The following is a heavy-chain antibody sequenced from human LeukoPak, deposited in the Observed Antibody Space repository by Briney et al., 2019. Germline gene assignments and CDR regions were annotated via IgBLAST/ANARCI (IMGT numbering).Heavy chain of an antibody. CDR1: GFTFSSYG. V-gene: IGHV3-23*01. D-gene: IGHD4-23*01. CDR2: ISGSGGST. J-gene: IGHJ3*02. CDR3: AKAKNDYGGNIPIDI. Sequence: PGGSLRLSCAASGFTFSSYGMSWVRQAPGKGLEWVSAISGSGGSTYYADSVKGRFTISRDNSKNTLYLQMNSLRAEDTAVYYCAKAKNDYGGNIPIDIWGQGTMVTVSS.